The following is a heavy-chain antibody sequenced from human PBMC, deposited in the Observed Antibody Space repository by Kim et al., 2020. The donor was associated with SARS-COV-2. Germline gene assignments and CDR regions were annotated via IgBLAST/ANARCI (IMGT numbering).Heavy chain of an antibody. D-gene: IGHD3-9*01. CDR2: ISAFNANT. CDR1: GYTFASYG. J-gene: IGHJ4*02. Sequence: ASVKVSCKASGYTFASYGITWVRQASGQGLEWMGWISAFNANTKNAPKLLGRVTMTTDTSTSTAYMELRSLRSDDTAVYYCARARSFDDTNFPLDYWGQGTLVTVSS. V-gene: IGHV1-18*01. CDR3: ARARSFDDTNFPLDY.